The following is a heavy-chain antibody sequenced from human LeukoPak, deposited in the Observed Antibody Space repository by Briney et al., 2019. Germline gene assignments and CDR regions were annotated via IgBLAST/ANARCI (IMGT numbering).Heavy chain of an antibody. V-gene: IGHV1-8*02. CDR2: MNLNSGHT. J-gene: IGHJ4*02. CDR3: ARNIVATTNYDY. Sequence: ASVKVSCKASGYTFTSNYLHWVRQATGQGLEWMGWMNLNSGHTGLAQKFQGRVTLTWDTSISTAYMELSSLTSEDTAVYYCARNIVATTNYDYWGQGTLVTVSS. CDR1: GYTFTSNY. D-gene: IGHD5-12*01.